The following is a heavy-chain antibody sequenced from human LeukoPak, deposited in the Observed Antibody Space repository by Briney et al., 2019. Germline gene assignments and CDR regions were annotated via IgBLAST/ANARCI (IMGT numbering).Heavy chain of an antibody. V-gene: IGHV3-23*01. D-gene: IGHD6-13*01. J-gene: IGHJ4*02. CDR1: GFTFSSFP. Sequence: GGSLRLSCAASGFTFSSFPMTWVRQAPGKGLEWVSSISANSGGTYYADSVKGRFTISRDNSKDTLYLQMNSLRAEDTAVYYCAEIVVAAGTVYWGQGTLVTVSS. CDR2: ISANSGGT. CDR3: AEIVVAAGTVY.